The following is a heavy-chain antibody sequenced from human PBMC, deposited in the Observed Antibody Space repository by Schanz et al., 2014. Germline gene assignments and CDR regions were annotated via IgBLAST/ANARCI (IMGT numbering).Heavy chain of an antibody. V-gene: IGHV3-7*02. CDR3: ARGRVLES. J-gene: IGHJ5*02. D-gene: IGHD1-1*01. CDR2: IKHDGSVK. CDR1: GITFSSHS. Sequence: VQLVDSGGGLVQPGGSLRLSCAASGITFSSHSFNWVRQAPGKGPEWVANIKHDGSVKDYVDSVKGRFTISRDNAKNSLFLHMNSLRAEDTAVYYCARGRVLESWGQGTLVTVSS.